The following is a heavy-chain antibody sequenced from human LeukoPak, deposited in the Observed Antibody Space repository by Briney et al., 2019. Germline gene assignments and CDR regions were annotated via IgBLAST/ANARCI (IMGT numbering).Heavy chain of an antibody. CDR2: ISGIGSYI. V-gene: IGHV3-21*01. CDR3: ARGSCSGGNCYSGGGYYYFGMAV. D-gene: IGHD2-15*01. Sequence: PGGSLGLSCAAPGFTFSDYTMNWVRQAPGKGLEWVSSISGIGSYIFYADSVQGRFSISRDNAKNSVYLQMNSLRAEDTAVYYCARGSCSGGNCYSGGGYYYFGMAVWGQGTTVTVSS. CDR1: GFTFSDYT. J-gene: IGHJ6*02.